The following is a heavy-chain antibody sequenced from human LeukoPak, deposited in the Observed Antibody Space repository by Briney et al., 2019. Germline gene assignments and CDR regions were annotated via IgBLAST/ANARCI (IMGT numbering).Heavy chain of an antibody. V-gene: IGHV3-30*04. CDR1: GITFSSYA. Sequence: GGSLRLSCAASGITFSSYAMHWVRQAPGKGLEWVAVISYDGSNKYYADSGKGRFTISRDNSKNTLYLQMNSLRAEDTAAYYCASYRYDILTGYYYRHYYGMDVWGQGTTVTVSS. CDR2: ISYDGSNK. J-gene: IGHJ6*02. CDR3: ASYRYDILTGYYYRHYYGMDV. D-gene: IGHD3-9*01.